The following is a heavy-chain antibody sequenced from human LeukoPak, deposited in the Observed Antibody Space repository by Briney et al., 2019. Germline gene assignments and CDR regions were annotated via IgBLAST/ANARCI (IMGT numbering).Heavy chain of an antibody. D-gene: IGHD4-17*01. CDR2: INPNSGGT. CDR3: ARTTTVNHDAFDI. J-gene: IGHJ3*02. V-gene: IGHV1-2*02. CDR1: GYTFTGYY. Sequence: ASVKVSCKASGYTFTGYYMHWMRQAPGQGLEWMGWINPNSGGTNYAQKFQGRVTMTRDTSISTAYMELSRLRSDDTAVYYCARTTTVNHDAFDIWGQGTMVTVSS.